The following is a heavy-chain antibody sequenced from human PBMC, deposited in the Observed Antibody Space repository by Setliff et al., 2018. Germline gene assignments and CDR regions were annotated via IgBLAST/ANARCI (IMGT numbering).Heavy chain of an antibody. V-gene: IGHV4-34*01. D-gene: IGHD6-19*01. Sequence: SETLSLTCAVYGGSFSGYYWSWIRRPPGKGLEWIGEIDHNGSTNYSPSLKSRVTISVDKSRNHFSLKLTSVTAADTAVYYCARSEAYASGSFVSWGQGTLVTVSS. CDR1: GGSFSGYY. J-gene: IGHJ4*02. CDR3: ARSEAYASGSFVS. CDR2: IDHNGST.